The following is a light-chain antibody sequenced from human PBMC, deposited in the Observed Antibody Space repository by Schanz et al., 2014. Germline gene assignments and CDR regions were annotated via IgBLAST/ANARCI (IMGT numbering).Light chain of an antibody. CDR3: CSYAGKYTWV. Sequence: QSVLTQPPSASGSPGQSVTISCTGTSSDVGVYNYVSWYQQLPGKAPKLMIYDVSNRPSGVPDRFSGSKSVNTASLTISGLQAEDEADYYCCSYAGKYTWVFGGGTKLTVL. J-gene: IGLJ3*02. V-gene: IGLV2-11*01. CDR1: SSDVGVYNY. CDR2: DVS.